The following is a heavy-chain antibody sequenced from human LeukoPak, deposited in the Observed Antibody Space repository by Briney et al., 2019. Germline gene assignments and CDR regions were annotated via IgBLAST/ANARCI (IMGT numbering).Heavy chain of an antibody. CDR3: ARARYSSGAAYYFDY. D-gene: IGHD6-19*01. V-gene: IGHV4-39*07. CDR2: IYYSGST. J-gene: IGHJ4*02. Sequence: SETLSLTCTVSGGSISSSSYYWGWIRQPPGKGLEWIGSIYYSGSTYYNPSLKSRVTISVDTSKNQFSLKLSSVTAADTAVYYCARARYSSGAAYYFDYWGQGTLVTVSS. CDR1: GGSISSSSYY.